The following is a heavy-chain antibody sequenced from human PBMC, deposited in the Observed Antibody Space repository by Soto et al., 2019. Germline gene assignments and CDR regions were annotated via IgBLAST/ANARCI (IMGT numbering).Heavy chain of an antibody. V-gene: IGHV3-21*04. CDR2: ISSSSSYI. CDR1: GFTFSSYS. CDR3: ARGPAYGDYVRFDY. Sequence: GGCMGISSAASGFTFSSYSMNWVRQAPGKGLEWVSSISSSSSYIYYADSVKGRFTISTSTVYMELSSLRSEDTAVYYCARGPAYGDYVRFDYWGQGTLVTVSS. D-gene: IGHD4-17*01. J-gene: IGHJ4*02.